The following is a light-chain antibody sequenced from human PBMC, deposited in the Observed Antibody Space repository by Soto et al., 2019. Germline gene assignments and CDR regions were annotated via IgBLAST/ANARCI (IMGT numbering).Light chain of an antibody. CDR2: AAS. V-gene: IGKV1-9*01. CDR3: QQRNSYPIT. CDR1: QSIGKH. J-gene: IGKJ5*01. Sequence: DIQMTPSPSTLSASVGDRVTITCRASQSIGKHLNWYQQKPGKAPKFLIYAASNLQSGVPSRFSGSGSGTEFTLTISRLQPEDFATYYCQQRNSYPITFGQGTRLEI.